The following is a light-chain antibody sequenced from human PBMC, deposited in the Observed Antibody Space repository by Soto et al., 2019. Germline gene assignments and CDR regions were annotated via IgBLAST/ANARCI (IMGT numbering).Light chain of an antibody. CDR3: QHQWT. CDR1: QSVSSSY. CDR2: GAS. V-gene: IGKV3-20*01. Sequence: EIVLTQSPGTLSLSPGERATLSCRASQSVSSSYLAGYQQKPGQAPRLLIYGASSRATGIPDRFSGSGSGTDFTLTVSRLEPEDFAVYYCQHQWTFGQGTKVEIK. J-gene: IGKJ1*01.